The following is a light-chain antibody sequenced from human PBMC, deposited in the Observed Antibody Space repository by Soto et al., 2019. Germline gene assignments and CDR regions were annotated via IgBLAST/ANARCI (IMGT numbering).Light chain of an antibody. J-gene: IGKJ1*01. Sequence: ETVMTQSPVTLSVSPGARAPLSCTASQSVSTNLAWYQQKPGQAPRLLIYGASNRATGIPDRFSGSGSGTDFTLTISRLEPEDFAVYYCQQYGSSGTFGQGTKVDIK. CDR1: QSVSTN. CDR2: GAS. CDR3: QQYGSSGT. V-gene: IGKV3-20*01.